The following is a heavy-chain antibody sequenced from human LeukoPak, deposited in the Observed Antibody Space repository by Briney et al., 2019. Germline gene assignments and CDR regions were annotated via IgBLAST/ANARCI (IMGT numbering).Heavy chain of an antibody. CDR2: IIPILGIA. J-gene: IGHJ4*02. Sequence: ASVKVSCKASGGTFSSYAISWVRQAPGQGLEWMGRIIPILGIANYAQKFQGRVTITADKSTSTAYMELSSLRSEDTAVYYCARAQYSSGWYSLSLWPVDDYWGQGTLVTVSS. V-gene: IGHV1-69*04. CDR3: ARAQYSSGWYSLSLWPVDDY. CDR1: GGTFSSYA. D-gene: IGHD6-19*01.